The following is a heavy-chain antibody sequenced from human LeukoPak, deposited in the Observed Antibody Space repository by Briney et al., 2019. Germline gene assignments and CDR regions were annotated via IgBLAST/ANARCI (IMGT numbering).Heavy chain of an antibody. V-gene: IGHV3-21*01. J-gene: IGHJ6*02. CDR3: ARDTCSSTSCYGYYYYGMDV. CDR1: GFTFSTYA. D-gene: IGHD2-2*01. CDR2: ISSSSSYI. Sequence: PGGSLRLSCAASGFTFSTYAMSWVRQAPGKGLEWVSSISSSSSYIYYADSVKGRFTISRDNAKNSLYLQMNSLRAEDMAVYYCARDTCSSTSCYGYYYYGMDVWGQGTTVTVSS.